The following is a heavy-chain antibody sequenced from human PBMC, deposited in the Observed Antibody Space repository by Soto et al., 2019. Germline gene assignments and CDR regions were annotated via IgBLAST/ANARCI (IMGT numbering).Heavy chain of an antibody. D-gene: IGHD1-26*01. CDR2: INPDSGGT. J-gene: IGHJ4*02. CDR1: GYTFTGYY. V-gene: IGHV1-2*02. CDR3: ARALYFGSGNFDY. Sequence: QVQLVQSGAEVKKPGASVKVSCKASGYTFTGYYMHWVRQAPGQGLEWMGCINPDSGGTKYAQNFQGRVTMTRDTSITTAYMDLSRLRFDDTAVYYCARALYFGSGNFDYWGQGTLVPVSS.